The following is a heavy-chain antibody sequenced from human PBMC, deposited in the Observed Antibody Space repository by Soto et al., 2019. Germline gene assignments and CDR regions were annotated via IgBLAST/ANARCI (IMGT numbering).Heavy chain of an antibody. CDR1: GFTFSSYA. D-gene: IGHD3-22*01. CDR3: AKAYGDASSGYDSSILGY. J-gene: IGHJ4*02. V-gene: IGHV3-23*01. CDR2: ISGSGGKT. Sequence: GGSLRLSWAASGFTFSSYAMSWVRQAPGKGLEWVSVISGSGGKTYYADSVKGRFTISRDSSKNTLYLQMNSLRAEDTAVYYCAKAYGDASSGYDSSILGYWGQGTRFTASS.